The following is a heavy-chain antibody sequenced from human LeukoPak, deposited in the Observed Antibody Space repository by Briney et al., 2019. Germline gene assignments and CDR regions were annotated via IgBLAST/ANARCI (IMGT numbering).Heavy chain of an antibody. V-gene: IGHV1-18*01. CDR2: ISINNGNT. Sequence: ASVKVSCKASGYTFANYGISWVRKAPGHGLEWMGWISINNGNTKYAQKFQGRVTVTTDTSTSTAYMELRSLTSDDTAVYYCARDHHYYDSTGYFGYWGQGTLVTVSS. CDR1: GYTFANYG. CDR3: ARDHHYYDSTGYFGY. D-gene: IGHD3-22*01. J-gene: IGHJ4*02.